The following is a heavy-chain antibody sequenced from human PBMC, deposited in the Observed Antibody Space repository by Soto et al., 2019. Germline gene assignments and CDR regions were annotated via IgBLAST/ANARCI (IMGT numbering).Heavy chain of an antibody. CDR1: GGSISSYY. D-gene: IGHD6-19*01. CDR2: IYYSGST. V-gene: IGHV4-59*08. J-gene: IGHJ4*02. Sequence: QVQLQESGPGLVKPSETLSLTCTVSGGSISSYYWSWIRQPPRKGLEWIGYIYYSGSTNYNPSLKSRVTISVDTSKNQFSLKLSSVTAADTAVYYCARQVGGWAPWYFDYWGQGTLVTVSS. CDR3: ARQVGGWAPWYFDY.